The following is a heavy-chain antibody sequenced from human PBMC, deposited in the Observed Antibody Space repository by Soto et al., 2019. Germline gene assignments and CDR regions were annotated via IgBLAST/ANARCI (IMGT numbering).Heavy chain of an antibody. CDR3: ARGKDIAAAGTLFNWFDP. V-gene: IGHV1-69*06. CDR1: GGTFSSYA. CDR2: IIPIFGTA. Sequence: QVQLVQSGAEVKKPGSSVKVSCKASGGTFSSYAISWVRQAPGQGLEWMGGIIPIFGTANYAQKFQGRVTITADKSTITAYMELSSLRSEDTAVYYCARGKDIAAAGTLFNWFDPWGQGTLVTVSS. J-gene: IGHJ5*02. D-gene: IGHD6-13*01.